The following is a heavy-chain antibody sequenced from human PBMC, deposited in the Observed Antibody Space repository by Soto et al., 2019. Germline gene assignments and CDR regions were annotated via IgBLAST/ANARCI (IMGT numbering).Heavy chain of an antibody. J-gene: IGHJ5*02. D-gene: IGHD6-13*01. V-gene: IGHV3-30*18. Sequence: QVQLVESGGGVVQPGRSLRLSCAASGFTFSSFGMHWVRQAPGKGLAWVAFISYDGSNKYYADSVKGRFTISRDNSKNTLYLQMNSLRAEDTAVYYCAKDYAAAGTYNWFDPWGQGTLVTVSS. CDR3: AKDYAAAGTYNWFDP. CDR2: ISYDGSNK. CDR1: GFTFSSFG.